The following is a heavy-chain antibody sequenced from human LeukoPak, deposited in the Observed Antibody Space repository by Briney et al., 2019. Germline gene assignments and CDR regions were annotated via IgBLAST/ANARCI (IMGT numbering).Heavy chain of an antibody. D-gene: IGHD3-3*01. J-gene: IGHJ6*03. CDR2: IYYSGST. CDR3: ARHGSGIYDFWSGYYSGYYMDV. Sequence: SETLSLTCTVSGGSISSSSYYWGWIRQPPGKGLEWIGSIYYSGSTYYNPSLKSRVTISVGTSKNQFSLKLNSVTAADTAVYYCARHGSGIYDFWSGYYSGYYMDVWGKGTTVTVSS. V-gene: IGHV4-39*01. CDR1: GGSISSSSYY.